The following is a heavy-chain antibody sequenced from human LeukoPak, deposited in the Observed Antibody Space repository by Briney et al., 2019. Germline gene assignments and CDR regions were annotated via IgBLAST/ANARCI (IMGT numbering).Heavy chain of an antibody. CDR3: AKAKQQLVKVALSPLDY. Sequence: GGSLRLSCAASGFTFDDYAMHWVRQAPGKGLEWVSGISWNSGSIGYADSMKGRFTISRDNAKNSLYLQMNSLRAEDTALYYCAKAKQQLVKVALSPLDYWGQGTLVTVSS. V-gene: IGHV3-9*01. D-gene: IGHD6-13*01. J-gene: IGHJ4*02. CDR2: ISWNSGSI. CDR1: GFTFDDYA.